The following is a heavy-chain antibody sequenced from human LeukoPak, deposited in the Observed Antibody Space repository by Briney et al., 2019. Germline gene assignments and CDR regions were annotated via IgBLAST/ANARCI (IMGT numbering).Heavy chain of an antibody. J-gene: IGHJ4*02. CDR2: ISSSSTYI. D-gene: IGHD3-16*02. Sequence: GGSLRLSCAASGFTFSSYSMNWVRQAPGKGLEWVSAISSSSTYIYYADSVKGRITITRDNAKNSLYLQMNSLRAEDTAVYYCARLLYDYVWGSYRSYYFDFWGQGTLVTVSS. CDR1: GFTFSSYS. V-gene: IGHV3-21*01. CDR3: ARLLYDYVWGSYRSYYFDF.